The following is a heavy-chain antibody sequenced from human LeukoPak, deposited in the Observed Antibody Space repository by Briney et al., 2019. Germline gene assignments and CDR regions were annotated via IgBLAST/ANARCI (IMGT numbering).Heavy chain of an antibody. V-gene: IGHV4-39*01. CDR1: GGSISSSSYY. CDR2: NYYAGGT. D-gene: IGHD3-10*01. Sequence: KVSETLSLTCTVSGGSISSSSYYWGWIRQPPGRGLDWIGTNYYAGGTYYNPSLKSRLTISVDTSKNQFSLRLSPVTAADTAVYYCARGFGESEYYYYGMDVWGQGTTVTVSS. CDR3: ARGFGESEYYYYGMDV. J-gene: IGHJ6*02.